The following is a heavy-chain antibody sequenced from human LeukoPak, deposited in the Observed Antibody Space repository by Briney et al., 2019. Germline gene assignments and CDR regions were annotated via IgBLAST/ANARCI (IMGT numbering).Heavy chain of an antibody. Sequence: PSETLSLTSTVSGGSVSSDNYYWNWIRQPPGKGLEWIGYISYSGSTNYNPSLKSRVTISLDTSKNQFSLRLSAVTAADTAVYYCARRATVYAFDIWGQGTMVTVSS. V-gene: IGHV4-61*01. CDR2: ISYSGST. J-gene: IGHJ3*02. D-gene: IGHD1-26*01. CDR3: ARRATVYAFDI. CDR1: GGSVSSDNYY.